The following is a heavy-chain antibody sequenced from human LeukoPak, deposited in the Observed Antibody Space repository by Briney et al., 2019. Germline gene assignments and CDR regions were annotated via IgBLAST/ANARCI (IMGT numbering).Heavy chain of an antibody. CDR3: ARSRAFNSGAFDP. D-gene: IGHD1-26*01. CDR2: INHSGST. J-gene: IGHJ5*02. CDR1: GGSFSGYY. V-gene: IGHV4-34*01. Sequence: SETLSLTCAVYGGSFSGYYWGWIRQPPGKGLEWIGEINHSGSTNYNPSLKSRVTISVDTSKNQFSLRLNSVTAADTAVYYCARSRAFNSGAFDPWGQGSLVTVSS.